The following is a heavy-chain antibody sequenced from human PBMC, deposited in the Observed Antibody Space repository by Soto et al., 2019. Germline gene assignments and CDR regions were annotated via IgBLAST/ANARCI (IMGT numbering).Heavy chain of an antibody. CDR1: GGTFSSHT. V-gene: IGHV1-69*08. CDR2: IIPALGTA. Sequence: QDQLVQSGAEVKKPGSSVKVSCMASGGTFSSHTFSWVRRAPGQGLEWMGRIIPALGTATYAQKFQGRVAITADESATTVYMELNSLRSEDTAVYYCARPDFGDYWYFDLWGRGTLVTVSS. CDR3: ARPDFGDYWYFDL. D-gene: IGHD4-17*01. J-gene: IGHJ2*01.